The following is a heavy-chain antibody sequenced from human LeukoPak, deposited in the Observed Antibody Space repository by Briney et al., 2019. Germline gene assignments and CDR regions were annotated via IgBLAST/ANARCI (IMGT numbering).Heavy chain of an antibody. CDR3: ARLRYSSSWYGRSRYYFDY. J-gene: IGHJ4*02. D-gene: IGHD6-13*01. CDR2: IYPGDSDT. V-gene: IGHV5-51*01. Sequence: PGESLKISCKGSGYSFTSYWIGWVRQMPGKGLEWMGIIYPGDSDTRYSPSFQGQVTISADKSISTAYLQWSSLKASDTAMYYCARLRYSSSWYGRSRYYFDYWGQGTLVTVSS. CDR1: GYSFTSYW.